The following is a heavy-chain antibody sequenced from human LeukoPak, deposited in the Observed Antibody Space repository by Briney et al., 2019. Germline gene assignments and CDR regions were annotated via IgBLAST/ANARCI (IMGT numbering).Heavy chain of an antibody. CDR1: GGSFSGYY. CDR3: ASGRAYSSSWYAFDY. Sequence: SETLSLTCAVYGGSFSGYYWSWIRQPPGKGLEWIGYIYYSGSTNYNPSLKSRVTISVDTSKNQFSLKLSSVTAADTAVYYCASGRAYSSSWYAFDYWGQGTLVTVSS. J-gene: IGHJ4*02. V-gene: IGHV4-59*01. D-gene: IGHD6-13*01. CDR2: IYYSGST.